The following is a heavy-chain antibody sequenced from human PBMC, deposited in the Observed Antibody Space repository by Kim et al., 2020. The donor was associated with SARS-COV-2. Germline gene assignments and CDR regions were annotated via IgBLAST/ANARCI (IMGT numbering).Heavy chain of an antibody. CDR2: ISAYNGNT. V-gene: IGHV1-18*04. D-gene: IGHD6-19*01. Sequence: ASVKVSCKASGYTFTSYGISWVRQAPGQGLEWMGWISAYNGNTNYAQKLQGRVTMTTDASTSTAYMELRSLRSDDTAVYYCAREPGYSSGWGRHWGDVWGQGTTVTVSS. J-gene: IGHJ6*02. CDR3: AREPGYSSGWGRHWGDV. CDR1: GYTFTSYG.